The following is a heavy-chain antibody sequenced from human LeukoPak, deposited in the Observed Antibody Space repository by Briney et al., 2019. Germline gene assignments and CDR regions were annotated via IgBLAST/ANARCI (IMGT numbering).Heavy chain of an antibody. D-gene: IGHD5-18*01. CDR1: GLTVSSND. J-gene: IGHJ4*02. Sequence: GGSLRLSCAASGLTVSSNDMTWVRQAPGKGLEWVSALQTGGSTYYADSVKGRFTVSRDNSRNTLYLQMNSLRVEDTAVYFCARWGGYGHALDSWGQGTLVTLSS. CDR3: ARWGGYGHALDS. V-gene: IGHV3-66*01. CDR2: LQTGGST.